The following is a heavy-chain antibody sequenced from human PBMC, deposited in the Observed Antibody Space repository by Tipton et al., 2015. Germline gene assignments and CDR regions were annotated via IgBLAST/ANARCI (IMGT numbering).Heavy chain of an antibody. V-gene: IGHV4-59*01. D-gene: IGHD3-3*01. CDR1: GGSISSYY. CDR2: VSHTGGT. J-gene: IGHJ6*02. CDR3: ARNLGRFLEWSLYDCGLDV. Sequence: TLSLTCTVSGGSISSYYWTWIRQPPGKGLEWIGYVSHTGGTKNNPSLKSRVTISIDTSKNQFSLNLRSVTAADTAVYYCARNLGRFLEWSLYDCGLDVWGQGTTVTVSS.